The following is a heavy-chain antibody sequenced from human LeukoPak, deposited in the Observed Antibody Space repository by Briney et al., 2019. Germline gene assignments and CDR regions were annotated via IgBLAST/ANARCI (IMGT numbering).Heavy chain of an antibody. J-gene: IGHJ4*02. CDR2: INHSGST. CDR1: GGSFSGYY. CDR3: ARGGLLLWFRELRFDY. Sequence: SETLSLTCAVYGGSFSGYYWSWIRQPPGKGLEWIGEINHSGSTNYNPSLKSRVTISVDTSKNQFSPKLSSVTAADTAVYYCARGGLLLWFRELRFDYWGQGTLVTVSS. V-gene: IGHV4-34*01. D-gene: IGHD3-10*01.